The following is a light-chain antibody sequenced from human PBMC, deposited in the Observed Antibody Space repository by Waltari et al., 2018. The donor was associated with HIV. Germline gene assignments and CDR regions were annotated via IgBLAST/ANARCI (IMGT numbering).Light chain of an antibody. CDR2: WAS. CDR1: QEIFFTSGNKYC. Sequence: DIVMTQSPESLAVSLGERATLNGTSRQEIFFTSGNKYCVAWYQQRPGQPPNLLIYWASTRESGVPERCSGSGSGTEFTLTISSLQAEDVAVYYCQQYYDVPYTFGQGTKLEIK. J-gene: IGKJ2*01. V-gene: IGKV4-1*01. CDR3: QQYYDVPYT.